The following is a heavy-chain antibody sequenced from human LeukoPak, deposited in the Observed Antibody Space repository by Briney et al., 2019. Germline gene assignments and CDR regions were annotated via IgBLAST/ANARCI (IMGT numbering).Heavy chain of an antibody. J-gene: IGHJ6*03. D-gene: IGHD3-10*01. V-gene: IGHV1-8*01. CDR3: ARGHRTMVRGVTTHYYYYMDV. CDR1: GYTFTSYD. Sequence: ASVKVSCKASGYTFTSYDVNWVRQATGQGLEWMGWMNPNSGNTGYAQKFQGRVTMTRNTSISTAYMELSSLRSEDTAVYYCARGHRTMVRGVTTHYYYYMDVWGKGTTVTISS. CDR2: MNPNSGNT.